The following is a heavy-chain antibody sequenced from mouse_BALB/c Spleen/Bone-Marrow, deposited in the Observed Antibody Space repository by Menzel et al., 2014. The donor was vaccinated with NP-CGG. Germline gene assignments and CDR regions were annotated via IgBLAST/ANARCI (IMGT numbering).Heavy chain of an antibody. Sequence: QMKHSGPERVKPGASVKISCKASGYTFTDYNMHWVKQSHGKSLEWIEYIYPYNGGTGYNQKFKIKATLTVDNSGSTAYMELSSLTSEDSAVYYCARGYSWDFDAWGAGTPVTVPS. V-gene: IGHV1S29*02. J-gene: IGHJ1*01. CDR1: GYTFTDYN. D-gene: IGHD2-3*01. CDR2: IYPYNGGT. CDR3: ARGYSWDFDA.